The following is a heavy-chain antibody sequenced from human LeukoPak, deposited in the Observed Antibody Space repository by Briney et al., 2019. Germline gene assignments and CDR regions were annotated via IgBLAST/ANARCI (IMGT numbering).Heavy chain of an antibody. Sequence: SETLSLTCTVSGGSVSSYYWSWIRQPAGKGLEWIGRIYTSGSTNYNPSLKSRVTTSVDKSKNQFSLKLTSVTAADTAVYYCARDRSSTWFLDYWGQGILVTVSS. CDR3: ARDRSSTWFLDY. CDR1: GGSVSSYY. J-gene: IGHJ4*02. D-gene: IGHD6-13*01. CDR2: IYTSGST. V-gene: IGHV4-4*07.